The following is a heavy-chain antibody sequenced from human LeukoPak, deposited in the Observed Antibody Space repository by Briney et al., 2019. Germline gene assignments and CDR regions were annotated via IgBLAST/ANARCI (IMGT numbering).Heavy chain of an antibody. J-gene: IGHJ2*01. CDR3: ASSVDTAVVTSWSFDH. Sequence: SETLSLTCAVYGGSFSGYYWSWIRQPPGKGLEWIGEINHSGSTNYNPSLKSRVTISVDTSKNQFSLKLSSVTAADTAVYYCASSVDTAVVTSWSFDHWGRGTLVTVSS. D-gene: IGHD5-18*01. CDR2: INHSGST. CDR1: GGSFSGYY. V-gene: IGHV4-34*01.